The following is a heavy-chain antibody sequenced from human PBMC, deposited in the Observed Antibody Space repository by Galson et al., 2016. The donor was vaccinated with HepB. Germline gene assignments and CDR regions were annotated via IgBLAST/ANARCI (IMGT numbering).Heavy chain of an antibody. D-gene: IGHD3-22*01. CDR2: IYNSGNY. CDR1: GGSITSYY. CDR3: SRMFDSSGYLGAGFDY. V-gene: IGHV4-59*01. Sequence: SETLSLTCTVSGGSITSYYWSWIRQSPDMQLEWIGYIYNSGNYNYNPSLKSQVTISVDTSKHQYSLNLTSVGAADTAVYYCSRMFDSSGYLGAGFDYWGQGILVTVSS. J-gene: IGHJ4*02.